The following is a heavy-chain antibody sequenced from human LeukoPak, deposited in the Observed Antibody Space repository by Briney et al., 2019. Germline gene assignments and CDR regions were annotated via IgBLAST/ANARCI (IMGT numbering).Heavy chain of an antibody. CDR2: IYHSGST. CDR1: GYSISSGYY. J-gene: IGHJ4*02. V-gene: IGHV4-38-2*02. CDR3: ARVLEWELLDY. D-gene: IGHD1-26*01. Sequence: SETLSLTCTVSGYSISSGYYWGWIRQPPGRGLEWIGSIYHSGSTYYNPSLKGRVTISVDTSKNQFSLKLSSVTAADTAVYYCARVLEWELLDYWGQGTLVTVSS.